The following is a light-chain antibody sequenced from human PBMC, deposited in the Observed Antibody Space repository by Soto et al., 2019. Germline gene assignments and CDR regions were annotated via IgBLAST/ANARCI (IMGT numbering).Light chain of an antibody. CDR2: GAS. Sequence: EIVLTQSPGTLALSPGERATLSCRASQSVSNNHLAWYQQKPGQAPRLLIYGASNRATGIPDRFSGSGSGTDFTLTISRLEPEDFAVYYCQQYGGSGTFGQGTKVDIK. CDR3: QQYGGSGT. J-gene: IGKJ1*01. CDR1: QSVSNNH. V-gene: IGKV3-20*01.